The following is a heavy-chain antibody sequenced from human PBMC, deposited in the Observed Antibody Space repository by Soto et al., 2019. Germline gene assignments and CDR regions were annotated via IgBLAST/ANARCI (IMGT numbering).Heavy chain of an antibody. Sequence: QLQLQESGLGLVKPSETLSLTCTVSGGSISSSSYYWGWIRQPPGKGLEWIGSIYYSGSTYYNPSLKSRVTISVDTSKNQFSLKLSSVTAADTAVYYCARHRSWIQLWCDYWGQGTLVTVSS. CDR2: IYYSGST. CDR3: ARHRSWIQLWCDY. J-gene: IGHJ4*02. V-gene: IGHV4-39*01. D-gene: IGHD5-18*01. CDR1: GGSISSSSYY.